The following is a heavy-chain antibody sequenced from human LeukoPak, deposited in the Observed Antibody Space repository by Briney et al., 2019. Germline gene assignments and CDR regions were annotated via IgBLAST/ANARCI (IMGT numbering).Heavy chain of an antibody. Sequence: SETLSLTCTVSGGSISSYYWSWIRQPPGKGLEWIGYIYYSGSTNYNPSLKSRLSISVDTSKNQFSLKLSSVPAADTAVYYCARRPPPLYCSSTSCYYDAFDIRGQGTMVTVSS. CDR1: GGSISSYY. J-gene: IGHJ3*02. CDR2: IYYSGST. D-gene: IGHD2-2*01. CDR3: ARRPPPLYCSSTSCYYDAFDI. V-gene: IGHV4-59*08.